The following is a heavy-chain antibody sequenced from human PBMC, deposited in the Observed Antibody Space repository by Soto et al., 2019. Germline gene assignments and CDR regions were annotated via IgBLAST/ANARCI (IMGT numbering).Heavy chain of an antibody. J-gene: IGHJ4*02. CDR3: AHGSGWLFDF. Sequence: QITLKESGPTLVKPTQTLTLTCTSSGFSLTSNAVGVGWFRQPPGKALVWLALIYWDDDNHYSPSLKSRLTFTKDTSKNQVVLIMTNMDPVDTATYYCAHGSGWLFDFWGQGTLVTVSS. V-gene: IGHV2-5*02. CDR2: IYWDDDN. D-gene: IGHD6-19*01. CDR1: GFSLTSNAVG.